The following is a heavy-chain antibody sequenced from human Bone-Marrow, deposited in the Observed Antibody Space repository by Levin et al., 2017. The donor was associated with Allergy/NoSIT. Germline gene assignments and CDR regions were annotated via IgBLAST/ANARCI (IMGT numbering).Heavy chain of an antibody. V-gene: IGHV3-33*01. J-gene: IGHJ6*02. D-gene: IGHD3-10*01. CDR2: IWYDGSNK. CDR1: GFTFSSYG. Sequence: GGSLRLSCAASGFTFSSYGMHWVRQAPGKGLEWVAVIWYDGSNKYYADSVKGRFTISRDNSKNTLYLQMNSLRAEDTAVYYCARDLWFGELFRYYGMDVWGQGTTVTVSS. CDR3: ARDLWFGELFRYYGMDV.